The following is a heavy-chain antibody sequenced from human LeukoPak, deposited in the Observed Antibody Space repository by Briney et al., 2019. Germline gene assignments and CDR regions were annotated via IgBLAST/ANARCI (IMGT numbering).Heavy chain of an antibody. CDR1: GYTFTNYY. CDR2: ISAYNGNT. V-gene: IGHV1-18*04. J-gene: IGHJ4*02. CDR3: ARFPLCGYSGYDYIGYFDY. Sequence: ASVKVSCKASGYTFTNYYMHWVRQAPGQGLEWMGWISAYNGNTNYAQKLQGRVTMTTDTSTSTAYMELRSLRSDDTAVYYCARFPLCGYSGYDYIGYFDYWGQGTLVTVSS. D-gene: IGHD5-12*01.